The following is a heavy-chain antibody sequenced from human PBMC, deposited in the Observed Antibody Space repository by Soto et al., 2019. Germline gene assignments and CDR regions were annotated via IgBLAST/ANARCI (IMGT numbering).Heavy chain of an antibody. Sequence: QVQLVESGGGLVKPGGSLRLSCAASGFTFSDYYMSWIRQAPGKGLEWVSYISSSSSYTNYADSVKGRFTISRDNAKNSLYLQMNSLRAEDTAVYYCASTVARDAPLDYWGQGTLVTVSS. CDR3: ASTVARDAPLDY. CDR1: GFTFSDYY. J-gene: IGHJ4*02. CDR2: ISSSSSYT. D-gene: IGHD6-19*01. V-gene: IGHV3-11*06.